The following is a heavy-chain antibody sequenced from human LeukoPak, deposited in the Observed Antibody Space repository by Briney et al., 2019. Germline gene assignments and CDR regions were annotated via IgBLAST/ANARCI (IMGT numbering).Heavy chain of an antibody. V-gene: IGHV1-8*01. D-gene: IGHD2-2*03. CDR3: ARAGYCSSTSCYAFYYYYYGMDV. J-gene: IGHJ6*02. CDR2: MNPNSGNT. CDR1: GYTFTSYD. Sequence: ASVKVSCKASGYTFTSYDINWVRQATGQGLEWMGWMNPNSGNTGYAQKFQGRVTMTRNTSICTAYMELSSLRSEDTAVYYCARAGYCSSTSCYAFYYYYYGMDVWGQGTTVTVSS.